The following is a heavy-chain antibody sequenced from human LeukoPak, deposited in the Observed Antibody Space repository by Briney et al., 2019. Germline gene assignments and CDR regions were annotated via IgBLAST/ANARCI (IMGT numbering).Heavy chain of an antibody. J-gene: IGHJ4*02. CDR3: AKSKQHMDIHFDY. V-gene: IGHV3-23*03. Sequence: GGSLRLSCVASGFTFTTYAMNWVRQAPGKGLEWVSVIYSGGSTYYADSVKGRFTISRDNSKNTLYLQMNSLRTEDTAVYYCAKSKQHMDIHFDYWGQGTLVTVSS. D-gene: IGHD2-2*03. CDR1: GFTFTTYA. CDR2: IYSGGST.